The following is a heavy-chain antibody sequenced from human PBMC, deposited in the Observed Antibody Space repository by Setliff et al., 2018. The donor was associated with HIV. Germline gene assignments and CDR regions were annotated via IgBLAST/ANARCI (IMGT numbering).Heavy chain of an antibody. D-gene: IGHD4-17*01. CDR2: IYYNGNA. V-gene: IGHV4-59*01. Sequence: SETLSLTCTVSGGSITGYFWNWIRQSPGKGLEWIGYIYYNGNANYNPTLNSRGTISVDTSKNQFSLKLTSVTAADTAVYYCAREIYGGNSRPFDYWGQGTLVTVSS. J-gene: IGHJ4*02. CDR1: GGSITGYF. CDR3: AREIYGGNSRPFDY.